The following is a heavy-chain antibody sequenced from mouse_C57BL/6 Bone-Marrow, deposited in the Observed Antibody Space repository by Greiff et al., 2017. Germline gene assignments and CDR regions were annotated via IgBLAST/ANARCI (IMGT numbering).Heavy chain of an antibody. V-gene: IGHV1-55*01. CDR3: ARPYYSNDWYFDV. Sequence: QVQLQQPGAELVKPGASVKMSCKASGYTFTSYWITWVKQRPGQGLEWIGDIYPGSGSTNYNEKFKSKATLTVDTSSSTAYMQLSSLRSEDSAVYDGARPYYSNDWYFDVWGTGTTVTVSS. J-gene: IGHJ1*03. CDR1: GYTFTSYW. CDR2: IYPGSGST. D-gene: IGHD2-5*01.